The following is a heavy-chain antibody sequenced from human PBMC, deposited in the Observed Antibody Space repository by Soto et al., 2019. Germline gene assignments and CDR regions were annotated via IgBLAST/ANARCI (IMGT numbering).Heavy chain of an antibody. Sequence: LRLSCAASGFTFSTYGIHWVRQAPGKGLEWVALISYDGSYKYYADSVKGRFTISRDNSKNTLYLQMNSLRAEDTAVYYCAKDRADTVGSIGDFDYWGQGTLVTVSS. V-gene: IGHV3-30*18. CDR2: ISYDGSYK. D-gene: IGHD5-12*01. CDR3: AKDRADTVGSIGDFDY. J-gene: IGHJ4*02. CDR1: GFTFSTYG.